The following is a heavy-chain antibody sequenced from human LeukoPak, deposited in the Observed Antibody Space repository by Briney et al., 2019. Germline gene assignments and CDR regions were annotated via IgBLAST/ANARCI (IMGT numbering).Heavy chain of an antibody. CDR3: ARDQRWPKN. Sequence: ISSSGRTIYYADSVQGRFTISRDNAKNSLYLQMNSLRAEDTAVYYCARDQRWPKNWGQGTLVTVSS. CDR2: ISSSGRTI. D-gene: IGHD5-24*01. V-gene: IGHV3-11*04. J-gene: IGHJ4*02.